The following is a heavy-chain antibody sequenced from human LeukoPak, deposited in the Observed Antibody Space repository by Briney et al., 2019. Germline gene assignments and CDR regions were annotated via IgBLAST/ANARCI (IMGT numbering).Heavy chain of an antibody. CDR1: GDSISGGDYY. D-gene: IGHD3-22*01. J-gene: IGHJ3*02. CDR3: ARGPYSYDSSGAFDI. Sequence: SETLSLTCTVSGDSISGGDYYWSWIRQPAGKGLEWIGRISSSGSTNYNPSLKGRVTISVDTSKNQFSLKLSYVTAADTAVYFCARGPYSYDSSGAFDIWGQGTMVTVSS. V-gene: IGHV4-61*02. CDR2: ISSSGST.